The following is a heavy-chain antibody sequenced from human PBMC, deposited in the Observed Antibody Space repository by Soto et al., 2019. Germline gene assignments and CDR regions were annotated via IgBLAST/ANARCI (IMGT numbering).Heavy chain of an antibody. CDR1: GGTFSSYT. CDR2: IIPILGIA. CDR3: ARQAYCGGDCYSGYDY. Sequence: SVKVSCKASGGTFSSYTISWVRQAPGQGLEWMGRIIPILGIANYAQKFQGRVTITADKSTSTAYMELSSLRSEDTAVYYCARQAYCGGDCYSGYDYWGQGTLVTVSS. D-gene: IGHD2-21*02. V-gene: IGHV1-69*02. J-gene: IGHJ4*02.